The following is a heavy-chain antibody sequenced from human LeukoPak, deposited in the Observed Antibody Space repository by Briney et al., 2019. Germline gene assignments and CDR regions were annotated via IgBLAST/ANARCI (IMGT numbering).Heavy chain of an antibody. CDR1: GYTFTSYG. CDR2: ISVYNGNT. D-gene: IGHD3-3*01. J-gene: IGHJ4*02. V-gene: IGHV1-18*01. Sequence: ASVKVSCKASGYTFTSYGISWVRQAPGQGLEWMGWISVYNGNTKYVQKFQGRVTMTTDTSTRTAYMELRSLRSDDTAVYYCARHTGSLYDFWSGYIDYWGQGTLVTVSS. CDR3: ARHTGSLYDFWSGYIDY.